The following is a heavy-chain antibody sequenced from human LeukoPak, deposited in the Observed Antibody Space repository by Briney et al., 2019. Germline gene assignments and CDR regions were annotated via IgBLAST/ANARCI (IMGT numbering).Heavy chain of an antibody. CDR3: ARGGQVAPQPGNWFDP. Sequence: ASVKVSCKASGYTFTSYDINWVRQATGQGLEWMGWMNPNGGNTGYAQKFQGRVTMTRNTSISTAYMELSSLRSEDTAVYYCARGGQVAPQPGNWFDPWGQGTLVTVSS. CDR1: GYTFTSYD. V-gene: IGHV1-8*01. J-gene: IGHJ5*02. CDR2: MNPNGGNT. D-gene: IGHD2-2*01.